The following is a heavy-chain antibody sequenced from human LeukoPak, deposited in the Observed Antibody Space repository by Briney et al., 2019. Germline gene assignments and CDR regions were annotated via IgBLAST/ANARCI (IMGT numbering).Heavy chain of an antibody. J-gene: IGHJ6*03. CDR1: GGTFSSYA. Sequence: VASVKVSCKASGGTFSSYAISWVRQAPGQGLEWMGGIIPIFGTANYAQKFQGRVTITTDESTSTAYMELSSLRSEDTAVYYCARDGVVWQLVSYYYYYYMDVWGKGTTVTVSS. CDR2: IIPIFGTA. CDR3: ARDGVVWQLVSYYYYYYMDV. V-gene: IGHV1-69*05. D-gene: IGHD6-6*01.